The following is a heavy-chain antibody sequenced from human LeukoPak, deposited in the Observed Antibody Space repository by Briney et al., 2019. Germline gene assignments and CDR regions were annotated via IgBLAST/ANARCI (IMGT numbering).Heavy chain of an antibody. D-gene: IGHD3-16*02. Sequence: GGSLRLSCTASGFTLGAYSMCWVRQAPGKGLEWVGFIRNKGYGGTREYAASVKCRFAISRDDSKSIAYLQMNSLKTEDTAVYYCTREDVWGSYRYSSWGQGTLVTVSP. CDR2: IRNKGYGGTR. V-gene: IGHV3-49*04. CDR1: GFTLGAYS. J-gene: IGHJ5*02. CDR3: TREDVWGSYRYSS.